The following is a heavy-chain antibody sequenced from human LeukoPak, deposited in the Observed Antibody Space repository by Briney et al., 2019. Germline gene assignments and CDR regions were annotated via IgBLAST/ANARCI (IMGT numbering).Heavy chain of an antibody. Sequence: GGSLRLSCAASGFTFDNYAMHWVRQAPGKGLEWLSIISWSSGYIGYADSVKGRFTISRDNAKKSLDLQMNSPRAEDTAFYYCAKVRGTYSSGYFFDYWGQGTLVTVSS. CDR1: GFTFDNYA. J-gene: IGHJ4*02. CDR3: AKVRGTYSSGYFFDY. V-gene: IGHV3-9*01. CDR2: ISWSSGYI. D-gene: IGHD6-19*01.